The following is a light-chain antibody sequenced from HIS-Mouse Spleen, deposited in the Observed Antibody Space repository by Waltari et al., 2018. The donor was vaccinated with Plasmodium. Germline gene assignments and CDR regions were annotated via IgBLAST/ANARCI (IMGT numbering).Light chain of an antibody. V-gene: IGKV3-11*01. J-gene: IGKJ4*01. CDR1: QSFSSY. CDR2: DAS. CDR3: QQRSNWPRVLT. Sequence: EIVLTHPQAPLSLSPGERAPLSCRASQSFSSYLAWYQQKPGQAPRLLSYDASNRATGIPARFSGSGSGTDFTLTISSLEPEDFAVYYCQQRSNWPRVLTFGGGTKVEIK.